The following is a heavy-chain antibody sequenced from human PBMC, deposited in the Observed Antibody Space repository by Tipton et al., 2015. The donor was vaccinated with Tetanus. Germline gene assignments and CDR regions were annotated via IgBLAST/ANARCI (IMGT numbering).Heavy chain of an antibody. CDR1: GFTFRSYG. V-gene: IGHV3-33*01. D-gene: IGHD2/OR15-2a*01. CDR2: IWNDGTTK. CDR3: ARDDDPIGNGLDV. Sequence: SLRLSCAASGFTFRSYGMHWVRQASGTGLEWVAVIWNDGTTKYYGDSVKGRFSISRDNSKNTLYLQMNSLRVEDTALYYCARDDDPIGNGLDVWGQGTTVTVSS. J-gene: IGHJ6*02.